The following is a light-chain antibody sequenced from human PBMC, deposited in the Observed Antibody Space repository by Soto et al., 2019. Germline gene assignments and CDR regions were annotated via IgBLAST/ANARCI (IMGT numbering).Light chain of an antibody. CDR1: SSDVGSYNF. V-gene: IGLV2-8*01. CDR2: EVT. J-gene: IGLJ1*01. CDR3: TSYAVSNSHV. Sequence: QSALTQPPSASRAPGQSVTISCTRTSSDVGSYNFVSWYQQYPGKAPKLLIYEVTKRPSGVPDRFSGSKSGNTASLTVSGLQAEDEADYYCTSYAVSNSHVFGTGTKLTVL.